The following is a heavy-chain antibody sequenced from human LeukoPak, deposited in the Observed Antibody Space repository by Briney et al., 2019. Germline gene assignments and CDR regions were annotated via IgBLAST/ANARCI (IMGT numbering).Heavy chain of an antibody. Sequence: SETLSLTGTVSGGSISTYYWSWVRQPPGKGLEWIGYIYYSGNTNYNPSLKSRVTISVDTSKNQFSLKLSSVTAADTAVYYCARQQWLNYYFDYWGQGTLVTVSS. CDR2: IYYSGNT. D-gene: IGHD6-19*01. J-gene: IGHJ4*02. CDR3: ARQQWLNYYFDY. CDR1: GGSISTYY. V-gene: IGHV4-59*08.